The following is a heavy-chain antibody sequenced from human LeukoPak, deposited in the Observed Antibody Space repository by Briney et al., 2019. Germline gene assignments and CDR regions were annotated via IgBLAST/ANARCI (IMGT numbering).Heavy chain of an antibody. D-gene: IGHD3-10*01. CDR1: GFTFSDYY. CDR3: ARDLSYYGSGIDF. V-gene: IGHV3-11*04. Sequence: GGSLRLSCAASGFTFSDYYMSWFRQAPGKGLEWVAYITSSSSTIYYADPVKGRFTISRDNAKNSLHLQINSLRAEDTAVYYCARDLSYYGSGIDFWGQGTLVTVSS. J-gene: IGHJ4*02. CDR2: ITSSSSTI.